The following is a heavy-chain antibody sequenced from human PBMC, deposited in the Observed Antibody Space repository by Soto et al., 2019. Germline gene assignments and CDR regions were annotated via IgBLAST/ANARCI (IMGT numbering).Heavy chain of an antibody. V-gene: IGHV1-46*01. D-gene: IGHD5-12*01. CDR3: ARVGYDFYFDY. Sequence: QVQLVQSGAEVKKPGASVKVSCKASGYTFTSYYMHWVRQAPGQGLEWMGIINPSGGSTSYAQKFQGRVTMTTDTSTSTAYMELRSLRSDDTAVYYCARVGYDFYFDYWGQGTLVTVSS. CDR2: INPSGGST. CDR1: GYTFTSYY. J-gene: IGHJ4*02.